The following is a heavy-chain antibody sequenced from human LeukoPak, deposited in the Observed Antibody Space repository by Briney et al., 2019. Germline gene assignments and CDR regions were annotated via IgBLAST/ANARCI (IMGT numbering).Heavy chain of an antibody. CDR1: GGSISSYY. D-gene: IGHD2-2*01. V-gene: IGHV4-34*01. Sequence: PSETLSLTCTVSGGSISSYYWSWIRQPPGKGLEWIGEINHSGSTNYNPSLKSRVTISVDTSKNQFSLKLSSVTAADTAVYYCARSIVVVPAAMGDYYYYYMDVWGKGTTVTVSS. J-gene: IGHJ6*03. CDR3: ARSIVVVPAAMGDYYYYYMDV. CDR2: INHSGST.